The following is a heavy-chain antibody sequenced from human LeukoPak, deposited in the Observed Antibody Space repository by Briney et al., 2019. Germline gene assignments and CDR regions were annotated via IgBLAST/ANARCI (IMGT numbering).Heavy chain of an antibody. J-gene: IGHJ4*02. CDR1: GFTFSSYA. CDR2: ISYDGSNK. Sequence: HPGGSLRLSCAASGFTFSSYAMHWVRQAPGKGLEWVAVISYDGSNKYYADSVKGRFTISRDNSKNTLYLQMNSLRAEDTAVYYCARDNAMVYARSFDYWGQGTLVTVSS. D-gene: IGHD2-8*01. CDR3: ARDNAMVYARSFDY. V-gene: IGHV3-30-3*01.